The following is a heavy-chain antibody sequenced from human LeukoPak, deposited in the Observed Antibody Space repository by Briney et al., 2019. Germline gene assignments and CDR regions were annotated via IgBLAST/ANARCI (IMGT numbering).Heavy chain of an antibody. Sequence: GASVKVSCKASGYTFTGYYMHWVRQAPGQGLEWMGWINPNSGGTNYAQKFQGRVTMTRDTSISTAYMELSRLRSDDTAVYYCARERTSRRQSPYYDFWSGYYHYGMDVWGQGTTVTVSS. D-gene: IGHD3-3*01. CDR2: INPNSGGT. V-gene: IGHV1-2*02. CDR3: ARERTSRRQSPYYDFWSGYYHYGMDV. J-gene: IGHJ6*02. CDR1: GYTFTGYY.